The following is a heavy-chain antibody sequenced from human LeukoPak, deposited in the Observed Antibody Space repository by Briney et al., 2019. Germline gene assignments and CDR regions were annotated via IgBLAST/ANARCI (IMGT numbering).Heavy chain of an antibody. J-gene: IGHJ5*02. CDR2: IYYSGNT. CDR3: ARLWSEGNWENWFDP. V-gene: IGHV4-59*01. CDR1: GGSISSYY. D-gene: IGHD3-3*01. Sequence: SETLSLTCTVSGGSISSYYWSWIRQPPGKGXXXXXYIYYSGNTNYNPSLKSRVTISVDTSKNQFSLKLSSVTAADTAVYYCARLWSEGNWENWFDPWGQGTLVTVSS.